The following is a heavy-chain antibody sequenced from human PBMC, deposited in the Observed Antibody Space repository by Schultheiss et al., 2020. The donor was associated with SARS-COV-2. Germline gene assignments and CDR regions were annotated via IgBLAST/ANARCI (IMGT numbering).Heavy chain of an antibody. J-gene: IGHJ4*02. V-gene: IGHV3-9*01. CDR1: GFTFDDYA. Sequence: GGSLRLSCAASGFTFDDYAMHWVRQAPGKGLEWVSGISWNSGSIGYADSVKGRFTISRDNAKNSLYLQMNSLRAEDTALYYCAKDIGISPVFDYWGQGTLVTVSS. CDR3: AKDIGISPVFDY. CDR2: ISWNSGSI.